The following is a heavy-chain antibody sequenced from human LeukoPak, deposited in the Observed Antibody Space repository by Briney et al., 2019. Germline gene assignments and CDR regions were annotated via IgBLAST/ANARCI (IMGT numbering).Heavy chain of an antibody. J-gene: IGHJ4*02. CDR2: IPYDGSDK. CDR3: AKYQCSGSSGYYFFDY. D-gene: IGHD3-22*01. Sequence: GGSLRLSCAASGFAFSNFGLHWVRQAPGKGLEWVAFIPYDGSDKYYADSVKGRFTISRDNSKNTLYLQVNSLRAEDTAVYYCAKYQCSGSSGYYFFDYWGQGTLVTVSS. CDR1: GFAFSNFG. V-gene: IGHV3-30*02.